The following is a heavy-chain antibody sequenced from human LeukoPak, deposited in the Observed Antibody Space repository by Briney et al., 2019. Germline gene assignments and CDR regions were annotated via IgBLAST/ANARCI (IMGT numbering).Heavy chain of an antibody. Sequence: VQPGGSLRLSCAASGFTFSSYGMHWVRQAPGKGLEWVAVIWYDGSNKYYADSVKGRFTISRDNSKNTLYLQMNSLRAEDTAVYYCARDPYSSSGLYDAFDIWGQGTMVTVSS. D-gene: IGHD6-6*01. CDR2: IWYDGSNK. CDR1: GFTFSSYG. CDR3: ARDPYSSSGLYDAFDI. J-gene: IGHJ3*02. V-gene: IGHV3-33*01.